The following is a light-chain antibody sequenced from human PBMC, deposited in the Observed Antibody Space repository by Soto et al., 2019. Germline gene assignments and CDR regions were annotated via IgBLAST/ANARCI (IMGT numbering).Light chain of an antibody. CDR1: QSISSY. J-gene: IGKJ2*01. V-gene: IGKV1-39*01. CDR2: AAS. CDR3: QQRSSWPYT. Sequence: DIQMTQSPSSLSASVGDRVTITCRASQSISSYLNWYQQKPGKAPKLLIYAASSLQSGVPSRFSGSGSGTDFTLTISSLEPEDFAVYYCQQRSSWPYTFGQGTKLEIK.